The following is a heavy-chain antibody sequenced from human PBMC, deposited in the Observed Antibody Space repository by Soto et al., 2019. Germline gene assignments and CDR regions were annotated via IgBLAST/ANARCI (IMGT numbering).Heavy chain of an antibody. CDR1: GYTFTSYG. J-gene: IGHJ4*02. CDR3: ARVREKALSSSWYFDY. V-gene: IGHV1-18*01. CDR2: ISAYNGNT. D-gene: IGHD6-13*01. Sequence: EASVKVSCKASGYTFTSYGISWVRQAPGQGLEWMGWISAYNGNTNYAQKLQGRVTMTTDTSTSTAYMELRSLRSDDTAVYYCARVREKALSSSWYFDYWGQGTLVTVSS.